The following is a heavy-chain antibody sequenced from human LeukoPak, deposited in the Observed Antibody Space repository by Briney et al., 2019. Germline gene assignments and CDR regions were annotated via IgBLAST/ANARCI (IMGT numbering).Heavy chain of an antibody. CDR2: ISSSGSTI. CDR3: ARALGWFGELSH. D-gene: IGHD3-10*01. J-gene: IGHJ4*02. CDR1: GFTFSSYE. V-gene: IGHV3-48*03. Sequence: GGSLRLSCAASGFTFSSYEMNWVRQAPGKGLEWVSYISSSGSTIYYADSVKGRFTISRDNAKNSLYLQMNSLRAEDTAVYYCARALGWFGELSHWGQGTLVTVSS.